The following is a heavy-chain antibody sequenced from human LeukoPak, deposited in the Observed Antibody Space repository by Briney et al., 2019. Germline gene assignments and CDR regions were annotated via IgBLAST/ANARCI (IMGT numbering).Heavy chain of an antibody. Sequence: GESLRISCKGSGYSFTSHWIGWVRQMPGKGLEWMGIVNPDDSDTIYSPSFQGQVTISADESITPAYLQWSSLKASDTAMYYCARLRWPRGGRSSFDYWGQGALVTVSS. CDR2: VNPDDSDT. CDR3: ARLRWPRGGRSSFDY. CDR1: GYSFTSHW. D-gene: IGHD3-10*01. J-gene: IGHJ4*02. V-gene: IGHV5-51*01.